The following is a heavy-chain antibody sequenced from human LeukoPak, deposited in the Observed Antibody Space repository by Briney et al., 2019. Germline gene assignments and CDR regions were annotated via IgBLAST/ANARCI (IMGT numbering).Heavy chain of an antibody. CDR2: IYYSGST. Sequence: SETLSLTCTVAGGSMSSYYWNWIRQPPGKGLEWIGSIYYSGSTYYNPSLKSRVTISVDTSKNQFSLKLSSVTAADTAVYYCARGFSMVRGVIITGEYENWGQGTLVTVSS. V-gene: IGHV4-59*05. CDR3: ARGFSMVRGVIITGEYEN. CDR1: GGSMSSYY. J-gene: IGHJ4*02. D-gene: IGHD3-10*01.